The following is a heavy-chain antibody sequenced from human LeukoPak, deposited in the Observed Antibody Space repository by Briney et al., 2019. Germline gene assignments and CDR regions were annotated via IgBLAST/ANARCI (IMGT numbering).Heavy chain of an antibody. CDR3: ARPNSGSYSH. D-gene: IGHD1-26*01. CDR1: GFTFSGSY. CDR2: INPNSGGT. J-gene: IGHJ4*02. V-gene: IGHV1-2*02. Sequence: ASVKVSCKVSGFTFSGSYIHWVRQAPGQGLEWMGWINPNSGGTNYAQKFQGRVTMTRDTSISTAYMELSRLRSDDTAVYYCARPNSGSYSHWGQGTLVTVSS.